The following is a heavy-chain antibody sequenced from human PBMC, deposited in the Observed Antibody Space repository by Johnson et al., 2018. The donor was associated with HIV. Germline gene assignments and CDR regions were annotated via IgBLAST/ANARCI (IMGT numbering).Heavy chain of an antibody. V-gene: IGHV3-30-3*01. J-gene: IGHJ3*02. Sequence: QVQLVESGGGLVQPGRSLRLSCAASGFTFSTYAIHWVRQAPGKGLEWVAIISYDGSTKYYADSVKGRFTISRDNSKNSLYLQMNTLRAEDTAVYYCARDQWMAGDAFDIWGQGTMVTVSS. D-gene: IGHD5-24*01. CDR2: ISYDGSTK. CDR1: GFTFSTYA. CDR3: ARDQWMAGDAFDI.